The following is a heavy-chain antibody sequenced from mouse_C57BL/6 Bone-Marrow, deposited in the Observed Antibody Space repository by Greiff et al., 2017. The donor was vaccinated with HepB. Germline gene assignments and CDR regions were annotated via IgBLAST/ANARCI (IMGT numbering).Heavy chain of an antibody. CDR2: IDPENGDT. CDR1: GFNIKDDY. V-gene: IGHV14-4*01. J-gene: IGHJ3*01. D-gene: IGHD2-4*01. CDR3: TTHDYGGAWFAY. Sequence: EVQLQQSGAELVRPGASVKLSCTASGFNIKDDYMHWVKQRPEQGLEWIGWIDPENGDTEYASKFQGKATITADTSSNTAYLQLSSLTAEDTAVYYCTTHDYGGAWFAYWGQGTLVTVSA.